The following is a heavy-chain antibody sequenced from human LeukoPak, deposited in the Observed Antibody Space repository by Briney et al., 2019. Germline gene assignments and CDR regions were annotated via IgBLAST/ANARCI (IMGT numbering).Heavy chain of an antibody. Sequence: PGGSLRLSCAASGFTFSSYWMSWVRQAPGKGPEWAASVRQDGKLKFYADSVKARFTISRDNSKNTVFLQMDSLRAEDTAQYYCSRERGDREFDCWGQGTLVTVSS. CDR2: VRQDGKLK. V-gene: IGHV3-30*02. CDR1: GFTFSSYW. J-gene: IGHJ4*02. CDR3: SRERGDREFDC. D-gene: IGHD1-1*01.